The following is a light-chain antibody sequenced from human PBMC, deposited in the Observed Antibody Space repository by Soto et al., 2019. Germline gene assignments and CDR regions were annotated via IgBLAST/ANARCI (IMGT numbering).Light chain of an antibody. Sequence: EIVLTQSPGTLSLSPGERATLSCGASQGVTSNYLAWYQQKPGQAPRLLFYGAFNRASGIPDRFSGSGSGSDFTLTISSLEPEDFAVYYCQQRSNWLAFGGGTKVDIK. J-gene: IGKJ4*01. CDR1: QGVTSNY. CDR2: GAF. CDR3: QQRSNWLA. V-gene: IGKV3D-20*02.